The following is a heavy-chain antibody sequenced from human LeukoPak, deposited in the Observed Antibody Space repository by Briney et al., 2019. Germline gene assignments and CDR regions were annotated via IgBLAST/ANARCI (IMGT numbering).Heavy chain of an antibody. CDR2: IYPGDSDT. D-gene: IGHD1-14*01. V-gene: IGHV5-51*01. CDR1: GYIFTNYW. Sequence: GESLQISCKGSGYIFTNYWIGWVRQLPGKGLEWMGIIYPGDSDTRYSPSFQGQVTISADKSISTTYLRWSSLKASDTAMYYCARGRNHYYFMDVWGKGTTVTVSS. J-gene: IGHJ6*03. CDR3: ARGRNHYYFMDV.